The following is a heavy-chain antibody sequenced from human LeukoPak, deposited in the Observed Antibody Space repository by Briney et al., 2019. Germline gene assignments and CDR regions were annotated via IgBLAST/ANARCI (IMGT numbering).Heavy chain of an antibody. Sequence: PGGSLRLSCVGSGFSLEDYAMHWVRQVPGKGLEWVSSISWDSGNQAYTDSVKGRFTISRDNGKNSLYLQMNSLRPEDTAFYYCVKGMGFDLLKDAFHVWGQGTLVTVSS. V-gene: IGHV3-9*01. CDR2: ISWDSGNQ. CDR1: GFSLEDYA. CDR3: VKGMGFDLLKDAFHV. J-gene: IGHJ3*01. D-gene: IGHD3-9*01.